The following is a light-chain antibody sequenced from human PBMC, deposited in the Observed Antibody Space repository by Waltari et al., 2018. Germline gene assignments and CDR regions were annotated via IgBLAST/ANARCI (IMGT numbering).Light chain of an antibody. Sequence: EIVMTQSPATLSVSPGERAILSCRASQSVTTNLAWYQQKPGKAPRLLIYGASTRATDTPARFSGSGSGTESTLTISSLQSEDFAVYYCHQYNDGPPFNFGQGTKLEIK. CDR3: HQYNDGPPFN. CDR2: GAS. J-gene: IGKJ2*01. CDR1: QSVTTN. V-gene: IGKV3-15*01.